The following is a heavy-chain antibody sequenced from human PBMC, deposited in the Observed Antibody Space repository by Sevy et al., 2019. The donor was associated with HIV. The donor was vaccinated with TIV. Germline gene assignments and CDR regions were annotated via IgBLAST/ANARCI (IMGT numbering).Heavy chain of an antibody. J-gene: IGHJ4*02. V-gene: IGHV3-21*05. CDR1: GYTFPAFS. CDR2: ISTGADHI. Sequence: GGSLRLSCTASGYTFPAFSFNWVRQAPGKGLEWLAYISTGADHIYYADSAKGRFTISRDDAKNSVYLEMKSLRDEDTAVYYCVRRGVDGYYVYFDLWGKGTTVTVSS. CDR3: VRRGVDGYYVYFDL. D-gene: IGHD3-10*01.